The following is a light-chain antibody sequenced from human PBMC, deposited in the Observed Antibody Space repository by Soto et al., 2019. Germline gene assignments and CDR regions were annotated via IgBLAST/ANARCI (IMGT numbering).Light chain of an antibody. Sequence: QSALTQSASVSGSPGQSITISCTGTSSDVGGYNYVSWYQQHPGKAPKLIISEVSNRPSGVSNRFSGSKSGNTASLTISGLQAADEADYYCSSYTSTSTPFVFGTGTKLTVL. J-gene: IGLJ1*01. CDR3: SSYTSTSTPFV. CDR1: SSDVGGYNY. CDR2: EVS. V-gene: IGLV2-14*01.